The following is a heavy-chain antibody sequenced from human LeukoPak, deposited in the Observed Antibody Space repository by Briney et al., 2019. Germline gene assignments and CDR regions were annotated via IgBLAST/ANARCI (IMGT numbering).Heavy chain of an antibody. CDR2: IIPMFGTA. J-gene: IGHJ4*02. CDR1: GGTFSTYA. V-gene: IGHV1-69*05. CDR3: AAATAGYSGYDWPEPPLY. Sequence: ASVKVSCKTSGGTFSTYAITWVRQTPGQGLEWMGGIIPMFGTANYAQKFQERVTITRDMSTSTAYMELSSLRSEDTAVYYCAAATAGYSGYDWPEPPLYWGQGTLVTVSS. D-gene: IGHD5-12*01.